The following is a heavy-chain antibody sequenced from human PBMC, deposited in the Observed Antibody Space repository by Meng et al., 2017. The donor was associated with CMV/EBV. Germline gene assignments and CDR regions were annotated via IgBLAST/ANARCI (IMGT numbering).Heavy chain of an antibody. CDR1: GFTFSSYS. Sequence: GESLKISGAASGFTFSSYSMNWVRQAPGKGLEWVSSISSSSSYIYYADSVKGRFTISRDNAKNSLYLQMNSLRAEDTAVYYCARDTTVTTLFRSYYYYGMDVWGQGTTVTVSS. D-gene: IGHD4-17*01. V-gene: IGHV3-21*01. CDR2: ISSSSSYI. CDR3: ARDTTVTTLFRSYYYYGMDV. J-gene: IGHJ6*02.